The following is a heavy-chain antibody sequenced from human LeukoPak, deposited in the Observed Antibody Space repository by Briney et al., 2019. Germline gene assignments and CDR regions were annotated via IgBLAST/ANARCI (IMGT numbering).Heavy chain of an antibody. CDR1: GGSISSGSYY. V-gene: IGHV4-61*02. D-gene: IGHD2-2*02. Sequence: PSETLSLTCTVSGGSISSGSYYWSWIRQPAGKGLEWIVRIYTSGSTNYNPSLKSRVTISVDTSKNQFSLKLSSVTAADTAVYYCARAFHCSSTNCYTRGLDYWGQGTLVTVSS. CDR3: ARAFHCSSTNCYTRGLDY. J-gene: IGHJ4*02. CDR2: IYTSGST.